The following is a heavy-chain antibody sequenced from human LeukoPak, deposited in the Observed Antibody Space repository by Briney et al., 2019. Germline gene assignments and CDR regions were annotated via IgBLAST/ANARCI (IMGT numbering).Heavy chain of an antibody. CDR2: IYHSGST. D-gene: IGHD3-22*01. Sequence: SETLSLTCAVSGGSISSSNWWSWVRQPPGKGLEWIGEIYHSGSTNYNPSLKSRVTISVDKSKNQFSLKLSSVTAADTAVYYCASHHYYDSRGYYRGFDYWGQGTLVTVSS. J-gene: IGHJ4*02. CDR1: GGSISSSNW. CDR3: ASHHYYDSRGYYRGFDY. V-gene: IGHV4-4*02.